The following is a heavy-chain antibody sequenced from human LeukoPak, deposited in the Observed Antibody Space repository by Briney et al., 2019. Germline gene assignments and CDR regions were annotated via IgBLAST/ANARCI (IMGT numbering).Heavy chain of an antibody. CDR1: GGSISSGGYY. V-gene: IGHV4-39*07. J-gene: IGHJ6*02. D-gene: IGHD2-21*02. Sequence: PSETLSLTCTVSGGSISSGGYYWSWIRQPPGKGLEWIGEINHSGSTNYNPSLKSRVTISVDTSKNQFSLKLSSVTAADTAVYYCARGLHIVVVTAYYYGMDVWGQGTTVTVSS. CDR3: ARGLHIVVVTAYYYGMDV. CDR2: INHSGST.